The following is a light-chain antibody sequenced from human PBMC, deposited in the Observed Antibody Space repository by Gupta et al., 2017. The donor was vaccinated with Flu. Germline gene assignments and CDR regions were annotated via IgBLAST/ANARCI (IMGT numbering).Light chain of an antibody. CDR2: DVS. CDR1: SSDVGRSNY. J-gene: IGLJ1*01. CDR3: SSYTSTNTFYV. Sequence: QSALTQPASVSGSPGQSITISRTAPSSDVGRSNYVPCYQPHPGKAPKLIIYDVSYRPSGVSSRFSGSKSGNTASLTISGLEAEDETDYYCSSYTSTNTFYVFGTGTKVTVL. V-gene: IGLV2-14*01.